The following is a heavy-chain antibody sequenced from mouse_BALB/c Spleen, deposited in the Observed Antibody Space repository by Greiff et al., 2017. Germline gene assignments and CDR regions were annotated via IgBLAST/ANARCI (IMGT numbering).Heavy chain of an antibody. J-gene: IGHJ2*01. CDR2: ISYSGST. V-gene: IGHV3-2*02. Sequence: EVQLQESGPGLVKPSQSLSLTCTVTGYSITSDYAWNWIRQFPGNKLEWMGYISYSGSTSYNPSLKSRISITRDTSKNQFFLQLNSVTTEDTATYYWATGSIYYRYDEAYFDYWGQGTTLTVSS. CDR1: GYSITSDYA. D-gene: IGHD2-14*01. CDR3: ATGSIYYRYDEAYFDY.